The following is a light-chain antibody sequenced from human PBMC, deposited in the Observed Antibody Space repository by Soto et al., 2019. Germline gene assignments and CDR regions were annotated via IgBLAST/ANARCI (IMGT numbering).Light chain of an antibody. CDR2: GAS. CDR1: QSFSSSY. J-gene: IGKJ1*01. Sequence: EIVLTQSPGTLSLSTWERATLSCRASQSFSSSYLAWYQQKPGQAPSLIIYGASIRATGIPDRFSGSVSGTHFTLTISRLEPDDFAVYYCQQYGSSPGTFGQGTKVEIK. CDR3: QQYGSSPGT. V-gene: IGKV3-20*01.